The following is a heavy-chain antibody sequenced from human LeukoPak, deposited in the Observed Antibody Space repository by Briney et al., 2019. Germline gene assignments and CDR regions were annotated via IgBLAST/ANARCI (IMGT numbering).Heavy chain of an antibody. CDR2: IRNKANSYTT. CDR3: ARVERFGTYYYMDV. D-gene: IGHD3-10*01. V-gene: IGHV3-72*01. J-gene: IGHJ6*03. CDR1: GFTFSDHY. Sequence: PGGSLRLSCAASGFTFSDHYMDWVRQAPGKGLEWVGRIRNKANSYTTAYAASVKGRFSMSRDDSRNSVYLQMNSLKTEDTAVYYCARVERFGTYYYMDVWGKGTTVTISS.